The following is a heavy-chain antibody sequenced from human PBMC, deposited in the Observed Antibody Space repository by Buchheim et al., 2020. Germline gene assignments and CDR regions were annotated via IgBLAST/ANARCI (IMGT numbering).Heavy chain of an antibody. V-gene: IGHV1-46*01. D-gene: IGHD3-9*01. CDR3: ARVGDYDILTGNFDY. J-gene: IGHJ4*02. CDR2: LNPSGAST. Sequence: QVQLVQSGAEVKKPGASVKVSCKTSGYTFSSNYIHWVRQAPGQGLEWMGILNPSGASTSYAQKFQGRLTMTRDTSTSTVYMELSSLRSEDTAVYYCARVGDYDILTGNFDYWGQGTL. CDR1: GYTFSSNY.